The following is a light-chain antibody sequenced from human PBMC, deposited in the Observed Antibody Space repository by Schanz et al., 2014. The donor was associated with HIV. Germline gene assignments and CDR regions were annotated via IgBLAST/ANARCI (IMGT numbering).Light chain of an antibody. CDR3: QSYDNSLRGCL. CDR2: NND. CDR1: SSNIGTNV. J-gene: IGLJ2*01. Sequence: QSVLTQPPSASGAPGQTVTISCSGGSSNIGTNVVNWYQQLPGTAPKLLIYNNDQRPSGVPDRFSGSKSGTSASLVIAGLQAEDEADYHCQSYDNSLRGCLFGGGTKLTVL. V-gene: IGLV1-44*01.